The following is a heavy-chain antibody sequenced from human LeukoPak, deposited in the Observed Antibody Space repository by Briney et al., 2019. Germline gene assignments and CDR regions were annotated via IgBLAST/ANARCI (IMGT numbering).Heavy chain of an antibody. CDR2: ISSSSSYI. V-gene: IGHV3-21*01. J-gene: IGHJ6*03. D-gene: IGHD4-17*01. CDR1: GFTFSSYS. Sequence: GGSLRLSCAASGFTFSSYSMNWVRQAPGKGLEWVSSISSSSSYIYYADSVKGRFTISRDNAKNSLYLQMNSLRAEDTAVYYCARASPLDYGDLRGYYYYMDVWGKGTTVTVSS. CDR3: ARASPLDYGDLRGYYYYMDV.